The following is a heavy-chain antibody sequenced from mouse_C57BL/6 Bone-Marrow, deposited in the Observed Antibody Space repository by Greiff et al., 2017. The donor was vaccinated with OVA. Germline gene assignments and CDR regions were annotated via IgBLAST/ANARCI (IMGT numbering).Heavy chain of an antibody. D-gene: IGHD2-4*01. CDR2: IDPETGGT. J-gene: IGHJ2*01. V-gene: IGHV1-15*01. Sequence: VQLQQSGAELVRPGASVTLSCKASGYTFTDYEMHWVKQTPVHGLEWIGAIDPETGGTAYNQKFQGKAILTADKSSSTAYLELRSLTSEDSAVYYCTNDYVDYLDYWGQGTTLTVSS. CDR3: TNDYVDYLDY. CDR1: GYTFTDYE.